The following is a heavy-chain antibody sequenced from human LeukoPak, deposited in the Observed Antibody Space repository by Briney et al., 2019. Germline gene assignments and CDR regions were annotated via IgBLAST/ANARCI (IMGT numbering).Heavy chain of an antibody. Sequence: ASVKVSCKASGYTFTSYYMHWVRQAPGQGLEWMGIINPSGGSTSYAQKFQGRVTMTRDTSTSTVYMELSSLRSEDTAVCYCASATHKPYYYYGMDVWGQGTTVTVSS. J-gene: IGHJ6*02. CDR1: GYTFTSYY. CDR2: INPSGGST. V-gene: IGHV1-46*01. CDR3: ASATHKPYYYYGMDV.